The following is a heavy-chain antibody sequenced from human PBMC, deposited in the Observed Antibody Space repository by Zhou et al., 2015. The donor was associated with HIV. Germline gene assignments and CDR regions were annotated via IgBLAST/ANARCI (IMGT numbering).Heavy chain of an antibody. J-gene: IGHJ4*02. Sequence: QVQLVQSGAEVKKPGASVKVSCKASGGTFSSYTISWVRQAPGQGLEWMGRIIPILGIANYAQKFQGRVTITADKSTSTAYMELSSLRSEDTAVYYCARGRGNYGDYSFGLYDYWGQGTLVTVSS. CDR3: ARGRGNYGDYSFGLYDY. D-gene: IGHD4-17*01. V-gene: IGHV1-69*04. CDR1: GGTFSSYT. CDR2: IIPILGIA.